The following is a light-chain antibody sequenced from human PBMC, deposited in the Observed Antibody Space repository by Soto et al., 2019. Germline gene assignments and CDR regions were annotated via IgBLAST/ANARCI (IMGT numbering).Light chain of an antibody. V-gene: IGLV3-21*04. CDR1: NIGSRS. Sequence: SYELTQPPSVSVAPGRTATITCWGNNIGSRSVHWYQQMSGQAPLLVIYYDRDRPSGIPERFSGSNSGNTATLTINRVEAGDEADYYCQVWDSGSGHRVFGGGTQLTV. CDR3: QVWDSGSGHRV. CDR2: YDR. J-gene: IGLJ2*01.